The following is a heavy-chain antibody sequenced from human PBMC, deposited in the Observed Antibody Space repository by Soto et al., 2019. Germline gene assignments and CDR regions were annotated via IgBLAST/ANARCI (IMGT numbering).Heavy chain of an antibody. Sequence: GYLSLSCAASGFTFSSYWMSWVRQAPGKGLEWVANIKEDGSERYYVDSVKGRFTISRDNAKNSLYLQMNSLRAEDTAVYYCARAYYYDSSGYLNWFDPWGQGTLVTVSS. J-gene: IGHJ5*02. CDR2: IKEDGSER. V-gene: IGHV3-7*02. CDR1: GFTFSSYW. D-gene: IGHD3-22*01. CDR3: ARAYYYDSSGYLNWFDP.